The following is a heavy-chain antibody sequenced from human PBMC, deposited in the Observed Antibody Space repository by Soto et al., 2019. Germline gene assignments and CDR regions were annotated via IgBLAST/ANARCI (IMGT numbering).Heavy chain of an antibody. D-gene: IGHD6-13*01. J-gene: IGHJ4*02. CDR2: MNPNSGNT. CDR1: GYTFTSYD. CDR3: AREHSSSWHFDY. Sequence: QVQLVQSGAEVKKPGASVKVSCKASGYTFTSYDINWVRQATGHGLEWMGWMNPNSGNTGYAQKFQGRVTMTRNTSISTAYMELSILRSEDTAVYYCAREHSSSWHFDYWGQGTLVAVSS. V-gene: IGHV1-8*01.